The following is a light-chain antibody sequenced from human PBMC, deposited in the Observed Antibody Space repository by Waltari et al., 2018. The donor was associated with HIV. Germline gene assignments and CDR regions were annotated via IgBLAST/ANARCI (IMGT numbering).Light chain of an antibody. CDR3: HHYYTPMWT. Sequence: DIQMTQSPSTLSASVGDRGTITCRASRSISAWLASYQQKPGKAPNLLIYKASTLESGVPCRLISSGSGTECTLTIASLQPDDFATYYCHHYYTPMWTFGQGTKVEIK. CDR1: RSISAW. CDR2: KAS. J-gene: IGKJ1*01. V-gene: IGKV1-5*03.